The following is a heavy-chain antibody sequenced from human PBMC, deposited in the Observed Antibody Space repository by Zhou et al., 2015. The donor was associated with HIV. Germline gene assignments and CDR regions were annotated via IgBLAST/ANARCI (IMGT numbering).Heavy chain of an antibody. D-gene: IGHD1-26*01. Sequence: QVQLVQSGAEVKKPGASVKVSCKASGGTFSTYAISWVRQAPGQGPEWMGGIIPIFGTANYAQKFQGRVTITADESTSTAYMELSSLRSEDTAVYYCAREREYSGRIDAFDIWGQGTMVTVSS. CDR3: AREREYSGRIDAFDI. CDR2: IIPIFGTA. CDR1: GGTFSTYA. J-gene: IGHJ3*02. V-gene: IGHV1-69*01.